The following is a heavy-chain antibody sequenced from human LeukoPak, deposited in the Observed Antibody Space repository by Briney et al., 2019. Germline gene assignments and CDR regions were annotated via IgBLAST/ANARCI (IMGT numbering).Heavy chain of an antibody. D-gene: IGHD3-22*01. J-gene: IGHJ4*02. Sequence: GGSLRLSCAASGFTFDDYAMHWVRQAPGKGLEWVSLISGDGGSTYYADSVKGRFTISRDNSKNSLYLQMNSLRTEDTALYYYAKDTYYYDSSGSRFDYWGQGTLVTVSS. V-gene: IGHV3-43*02. CDR2: ISGDGGST. CDR1: GFTFDDYA. CDR3: AKDTYYYDSSGSRFDY.